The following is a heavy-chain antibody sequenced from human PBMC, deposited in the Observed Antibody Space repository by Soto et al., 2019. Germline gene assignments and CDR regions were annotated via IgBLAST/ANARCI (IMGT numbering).Heavy chain of an antibody. Sequence: PGGSLRLSCEVSGFTFSTHGMHWVRQAPGKGLEWVAGTSYDGTNKYYARSVQGRFTISRENSMKTLYLQMNSLRTEDTAVYYCAKDLSGARWYYDALDVWGQGTTVTVYS. V-gene: IGHV3-30*18. J-gene: IGHJ6*02. D-gene: IGHD2-15*01. CDR1: GFTFSTHG. CDR3: AKDLSGARWYYDALDV. CDR2: TSYDGTNK.